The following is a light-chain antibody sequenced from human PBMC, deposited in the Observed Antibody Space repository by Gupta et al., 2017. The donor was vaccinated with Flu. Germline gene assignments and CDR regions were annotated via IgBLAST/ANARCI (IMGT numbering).Light chain of an antibody. J-gene: IGKJ3*01. Sequence: IYFTSIRATGIPDRFSGSGSETDFTLTISRLEPEDFALYYCQQYGDSPWTFGPGTKVDIK. CDR2: FTS. V-gene: IGKV3-20*01. CDR3: QQYGDSPWT.